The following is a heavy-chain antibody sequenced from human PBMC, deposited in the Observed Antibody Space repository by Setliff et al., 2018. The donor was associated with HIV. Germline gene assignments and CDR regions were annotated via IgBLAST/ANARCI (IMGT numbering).Heavy chain of an antibody. J-gene: IGHJ5*02. CDR1: GYNFNTYY. D-gene: IGHD2-2*01. CDR3: ARDRCNSVSCYLYNWFDP. CDR2: INPGSRSA. V-gene: IGHV1-46*02. Sequence: SVKVSCKASGYNFNTYYIHFIRQAPGHGLEWMGVINPGSRSADYAQKFQGRVTLTRDTSTGTVYMELNSLRSEDTAVYYCARDRCNSVSCYLYNWFDPWGQGTLVTVSS.